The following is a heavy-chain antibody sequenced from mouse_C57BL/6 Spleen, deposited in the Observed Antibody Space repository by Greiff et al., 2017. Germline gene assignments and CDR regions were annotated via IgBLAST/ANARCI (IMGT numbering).Heavy chain of an antibody. CDR2: ITYDGSST. Sequence: EVMLVESEGGLVQPGSSMKLSCTASGFTFSDYYMAWVRQVPEKGLEWVANITYDGSSTYYLDSLKSRFIISRDNAKNILYLQMSSLKSEDTATYYCARDYYYGSSGGYFDVWGTGTTVTVSS. D-gene: IGHD1-1*01. V-gene: IGHV5-16*01. CDR3: ARDYYYGSSGGYFDV. J-gene: IGHJ1*03. CDR1: GFTFSDYY.